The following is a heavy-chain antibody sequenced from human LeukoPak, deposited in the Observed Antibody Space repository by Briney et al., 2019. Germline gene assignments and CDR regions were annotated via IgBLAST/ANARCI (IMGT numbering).Heavy chain of an antibody. CDR3: AKDSFGDERWLFDY. J-gene: IGHJ4*02. CDR2: ISSSSSYI. Sequence: PGGSLRLSCAASGFTLSTYAMNWVRQAPGKGLEWVSSISSSSSYIYYADSVKGRFTISRDNAKNSLFLQMNSLRAEDTAVYYCAKDSFGDERWLFDYWGQGTLVTVSS. D-gene: IGHD3-10*01. V-gene: IGHV3-21*01. CDR1: GFTLSTYA.